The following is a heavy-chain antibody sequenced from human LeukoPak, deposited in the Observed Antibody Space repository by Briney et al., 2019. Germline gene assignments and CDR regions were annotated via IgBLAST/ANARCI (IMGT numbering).Heavy chain of an antibody. V-gene: IGHV3-7*04. CDR3: TRVGYIDEGIDY. J-gene: IGHJ4*02. CDR1: AFIFSGHW. CDR2: IKQDGSKK. D-gene: IGHD5-24*01. Sequence: GGSLRLSCEGSAFIFSGHWMNWVRQTPGKGLEWVANIKQDGSKKSYVDSVKGRFTISRDNAKNSLYLQMNSLRAEDTAIYYCTRVGYIDEGIDYWGQGTLVTVSS.